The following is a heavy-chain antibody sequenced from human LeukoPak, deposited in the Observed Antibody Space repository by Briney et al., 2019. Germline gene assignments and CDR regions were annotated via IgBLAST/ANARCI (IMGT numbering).Heavy chain of an antibody. CDR1: GFTFSSYW. CDR3: AREEFYGASGLDY. CDR2: INSDGSST. Sequence: GGSLRLSCAASGFTFSSYWMHWVRQAPGKGLVWVSRINSDGSSTSYADSVKGRFTISRDNAKNTFYLQMNSLRVEDSAVYYCAREEFYGASGLDYWGQGTLVTVSS. V-gene: IGHV3-74*01. D-gene: IGHD4-17*01. J-gene: IGHJ4*02.